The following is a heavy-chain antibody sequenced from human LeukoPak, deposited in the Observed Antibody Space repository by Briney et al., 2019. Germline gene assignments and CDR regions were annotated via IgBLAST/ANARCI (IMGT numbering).Heavy chain of an antibody. V-gene: IGHV3-7*01. J-gene: IGHJ4*02. CDR2: IKEDGGET. D-gene: IGHD5-24*01. Sequence: PGESLRLSCAASGFIFKKYWMNWVRQVPGKGLECLANIKEDGGETYYADSVKGRFTISRDNPKNLLFLQINSLRVEDTAVYYCARETPRRGETRDGYRWGQGTVVTVSS. CDR3: ARETPRRGETRDGYR. CDR1: GFIFKKYW.